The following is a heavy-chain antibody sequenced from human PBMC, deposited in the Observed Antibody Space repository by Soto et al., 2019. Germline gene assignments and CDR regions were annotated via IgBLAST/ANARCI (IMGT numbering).Heavy chain of an antibody. Sequence: PGGSLRLSCAASGFTFSSYSMNWVRQAPGKGLEWVSYISSSSSTTYYADSVKGRFTISRDNSKNTLYLQMNSLRAEDTAVYYCAREARVGYDSDAFDIWGQGTMVTVSS. D-gene: IGHD5-12*01. V-gene: IGHV3-48*01. CDR1: GFTFSSYS. J-gene: IGHJ3*02. CDR2: ISSSSSTT. CDR3: AREARVGYDSDAFDI.